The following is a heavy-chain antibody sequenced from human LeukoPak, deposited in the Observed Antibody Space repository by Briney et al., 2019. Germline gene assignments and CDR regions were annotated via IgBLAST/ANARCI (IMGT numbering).Heavy chain of an antibody. V-gene: IGHV3-30*04. CDR3: ARDIGGSYYLLSYFQH. Sequence: GGSLRLSCAASGFTFSSYAMHWVRQAPGKGLEWVAVISYDGSNKYYADSVKGRFTISRDNSKNTLYLQMNSLRAEDTAVYYCARDIGGSYYLLSYFQHWGQGTLVTVSS. CDR2: ISYDGSNK. J-gene: IGHJ1*01. D-gene: IGHD1-26*01. CDR1: GFTFSSYA.